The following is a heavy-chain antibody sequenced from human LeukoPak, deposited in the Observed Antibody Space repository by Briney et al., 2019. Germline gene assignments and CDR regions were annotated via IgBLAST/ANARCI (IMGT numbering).Heavy chain of an antibody. CDR1: GSSISSSSYY. J-gene: IGHJ4*02. D-gene: IGHD1-26*01. CDR3: AREDRVGATTGSDY. CDR2: IYHNGAT. V-gene: IGHV4-39*01. Sequence: SETLSLTCTVSGSSISSSSYYWGWIRQPPGKGLEWIGTIYHNGATYYNPSLRSRVTISVDTSKNQFSLKLSSVTAADTAVYYCAREDRVGATTGSDYWGQGTLVTVSS.